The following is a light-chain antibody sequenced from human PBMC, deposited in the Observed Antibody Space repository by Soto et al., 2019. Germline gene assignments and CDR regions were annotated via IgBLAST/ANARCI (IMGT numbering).Light chain of an antibody. CDR3: QQLNSYPRT. J-gene: IGKJ3*01. CDR2: ATS. V-gene: IGKV1-9*01. CDR1: QGIRSY. Sequence: DIQLTQSPSFLSASVGDRVTITCRASQGIRSYLAWYQQRPGKAPKFLIYATSTLQSGVPSRFSGSGSGTEFTLTISSLQPEDFATYYCQQLNSYPRTFGAGTKVDIK.